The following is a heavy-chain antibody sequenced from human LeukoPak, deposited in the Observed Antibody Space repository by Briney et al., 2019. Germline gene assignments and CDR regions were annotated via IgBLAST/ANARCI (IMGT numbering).Heavy chain of an antibody. J-gene: IGHJ4*02. D-gene: IGHD3-22*01. Sequence: ASVKVSCKASGGTFSSYAISWVRQAPGQGLEWMGGIIPIFGTANYAQKFQGRVTITTDESTSTAYMELSSLRSEDTAVNYCATHYYDSSGYSDYWGQGTLVTVSS. CDR2: IIPIFGTA. V-gene: IGHV1-69*05. CDR3: ATHYYDSSGYSDY. CDR1: GGTFSSYA.